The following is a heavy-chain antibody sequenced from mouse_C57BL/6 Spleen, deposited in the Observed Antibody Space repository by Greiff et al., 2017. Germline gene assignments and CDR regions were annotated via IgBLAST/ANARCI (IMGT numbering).Heavy chain of an antibody. J-gene: IGHJ4*01. D-gene: IGHD2-4*01. CDR2: IYPGDGDT. Sequence: VQLQQSGAELVKPGASVKISCKASGYAFSSYWMNWVKQRPGKGLEWIGQIYPGDGDTNYNGKFKGKATLTADKSSSTAYMQLSSLTSEDSAVYFCARFYDYDGYAMDYWGQGTSVTVSS. V-gene: IGHV1-80*01. CDR1: GYAFSSYW. CDR3: ARFYDYDGYAMDY.